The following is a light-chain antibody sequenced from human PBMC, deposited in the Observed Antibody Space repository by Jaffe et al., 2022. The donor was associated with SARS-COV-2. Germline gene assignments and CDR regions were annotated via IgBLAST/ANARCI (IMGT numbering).Light chain of an antibody. Sequence: DIVMTQSPLSLPVTPGEPASISCRSSQSLLHSNGYTYFDWYLQKPGQSPQLLIYLGSNRASGVPDRFSTSGSGTNFTLKISRVEAEDVGVYYCMQALQAPFTFGPGTTVDI. CDR2: LGS. V-gene: IGKV2-28*01. J-gene: IGKJ3*01. CDR1: QSLLHSNGYTY. CDR3: MQALQAPFT.